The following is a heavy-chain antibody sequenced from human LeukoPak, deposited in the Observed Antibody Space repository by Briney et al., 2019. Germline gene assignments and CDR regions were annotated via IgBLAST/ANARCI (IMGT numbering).Heavy chain of an antibody. CDR1: GFTFSSYS. D-gene: IGHD6-13*01. Sequence: GGSLRLSCAASGFTFSSYSMNWVRQAPWKGLEWVSYISSSSSTIYYADSVKGRFTISRDNAKNSLYLRMNSLRAEDTAVYYCAREEEAAAGRGIAFDYWGQGTLVTVSS. J-gene: IGHJ4*02. V-gene: IGHV3-48*01. CDR2: ISSSSSTI. CDR3: AREEEAAAGRGIAFDY.